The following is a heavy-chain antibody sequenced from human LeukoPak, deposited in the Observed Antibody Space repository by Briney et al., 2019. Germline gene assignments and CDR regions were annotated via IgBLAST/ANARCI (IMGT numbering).Heavy chain of an antibody. D-gene: IGHD2-2*01. Sequence: ASVKVSCKASGYTFTGYYIHWVRQAPGQGFEWMGWITPNSGDTDYAQKFQDRVTMTSDTSISTAYMELSGLRSDDTAVYYCARERGNLGYCSSTSCPHPQDDAFDIWGQGTMVTVSS. J-gene: IGHJ3*02. V-gene: IGHV1-2*02. CDR1: GYTFTGYY. CDR3: ARERGNLGYCSSTSCPHPQDDAFDI. CDR2: ITPNSGDT.